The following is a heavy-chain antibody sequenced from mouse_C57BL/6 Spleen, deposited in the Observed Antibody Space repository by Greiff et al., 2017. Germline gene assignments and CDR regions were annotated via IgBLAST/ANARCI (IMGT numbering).Heavy chain of an antibody. CDR1: GYTFTSYW. V-gene: IGHV1-5*01. Sequence: EVQLQQSGTVLARPGASVKMSCKTSGYTFTSYWMHWVKQRPGQGLEWIGAIYPGNSDTSYNQKFKGKAKLTAVTSASTAYMELSSLTNEDSAVYYCTSEGTTVVHYFDYWGQGTTLTVSS. J-gene: IGHJ2*01. D-gene: IGHD1-1*01. CDR3: TSEGTTVVHYFDY. CDR2: IYPGNSDT.